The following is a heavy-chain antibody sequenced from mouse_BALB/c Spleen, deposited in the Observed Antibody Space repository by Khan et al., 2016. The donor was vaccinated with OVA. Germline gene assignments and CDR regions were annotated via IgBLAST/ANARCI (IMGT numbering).Heavy chain of an antibody. CDR3: ARPPYFSYVMVY. V-gene: IGHV9-3-1*01. D-gene: IGHD2-10*01. CDR2: LKTYTGRP. Sequence: QIQLVQSGPELKKPEEKAKFPSKPSEYTLQNNGWNWVKRAPGKDLSGMGGLKTYTGRPKYADGFKGRFAFSLETSASTAYLQINNLKNEDTATYFCARPPYFSYVMVYWGQGTSVTVSS. CDR1: EYTLQNNG. J-gene: IGHJ4*01.